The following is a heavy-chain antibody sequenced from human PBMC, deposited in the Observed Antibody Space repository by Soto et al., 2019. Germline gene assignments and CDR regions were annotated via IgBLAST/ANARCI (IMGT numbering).Heavy chain of an antibody. Sequence: QVQLEQYGAEVKKPGASVKVYCNASGYTFNTYAISWVPQDHGQGLEWMGWINAYNGNTKNAQKLQGRVTMTTDTSTSTAYMELRSLRSDDTAVYYCARDGPPMEYWGQGTLVTVS. V-gene: IGHV1-18*01. CDR3: ARDGPPMEY. J-gene: IGHJ4*02. CDR1: GYTFNTYA. CDR2: INAYNGNT. D-gene: IGHD3-10*01.